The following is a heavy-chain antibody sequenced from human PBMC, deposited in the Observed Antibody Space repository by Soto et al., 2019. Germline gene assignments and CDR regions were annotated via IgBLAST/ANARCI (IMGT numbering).Heavy chain of an antibody. CDR2: INHSGST. D-gene: IGHD2-2*01. Sequence: KPSETLSLTCAVYGGSFSDYFWNWIRQPPGKGLEWIGEINHSGSTNYNPSLKSRVTISVDTSKNQFSLKLSSVTAADTAVYYCARASREGWFDPWSQGIPVTVS. V-gene: IGHV4-34*01. J-gene: IGHJ5*02. CDR1: GGSFSDYF. CDR3: ARASREGWFDP.